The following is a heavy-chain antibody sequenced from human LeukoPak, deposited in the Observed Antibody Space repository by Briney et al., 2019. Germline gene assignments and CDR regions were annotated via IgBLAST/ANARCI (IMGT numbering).Heavy chain of an antibody. D-gene: IGHD3-10*01. Sequence: GESLKISCKCSGYSFTSYWIGWVRQMPGKGLEWMGIIYPGDSDARYSPSFQGQVTISADKSISTAYLQWSSLKASDTAMYYCARHLMDYYGSGSYYNESMFPAVWWMDVWGKGTTVTVSS. V-gene: IGHV5-51*01. CDR3: ARHLMDYYGSGSYYNESMFPAVWWMDV. J-gene: IGHJ6*04. CDR2: IYPGDSDA. CDR1: GYSFTSYW.